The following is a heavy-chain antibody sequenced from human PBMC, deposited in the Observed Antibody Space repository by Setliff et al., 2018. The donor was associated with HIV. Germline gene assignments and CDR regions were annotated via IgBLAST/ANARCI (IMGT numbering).Heavy chain of an antibody. J-gene: IGHJ4*02. CDR1: GDSISSGSYY. CDR2: IYTSGTT. Sequence: SETLSLTCTVSGDSISSGSYYWNWIRQPAGKGLEWIGRIYTSGTTTYNPSLKSRVTISVDTSKNQFSLKLSSVTAADTAVYYCAVRRYYDSTGYYDYWGQGTLVTVSS. D-gene: IGHD3-22*01. V-gene: IGHV4-61*02. CDR3: AVRRYYDSTGYYDY.